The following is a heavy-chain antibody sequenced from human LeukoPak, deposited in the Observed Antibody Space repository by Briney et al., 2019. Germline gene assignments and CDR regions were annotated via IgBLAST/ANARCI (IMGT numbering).Heavy chain of an antibody. Sequence: SETLSLTCAVYGGSFSGYYWTWIRQPPGKGLEWIGEINHRRSTKYSPSLKSRVTISVDTSKNQFSLKLSSVTAADTAVYYCAREVPDIVLMPEYEPAFDYWGQGTLVTVSS. CDR1: GGSFSGYY. D-gene: IGHD2-8*01. V-gene: IGHV4-34*01. J-gene: IGHJ4*02. CDR2: INHRRST. CDR3: AREVPDIVLMPEYEPAFDY.